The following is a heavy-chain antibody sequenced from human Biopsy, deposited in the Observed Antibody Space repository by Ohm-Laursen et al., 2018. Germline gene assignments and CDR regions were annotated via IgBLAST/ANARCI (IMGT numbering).Heavy chain of an antibody. J-gene: IGHJ3*02. CDR2: IYYSGIT. Sequence: PGTLSLTCTVSGGSISSYYWSWIRQPPGKGLEWIGNIYYSGITNYNPSLKSRVSISVDTSKNQFSLKLSSVTAADTAVYYCARHGDFYYDSNIVIGALDIWGQGTMVTVSS. CDR1: GGSISSYY. D-gene: IGHD3-22*01. CDR3: ARHGDFYYDSNIVIGALDI. V-gene: IGHV4-59*08.